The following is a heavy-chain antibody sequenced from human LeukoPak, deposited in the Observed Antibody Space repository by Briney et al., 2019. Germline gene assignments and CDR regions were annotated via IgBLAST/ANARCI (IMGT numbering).Heavy chain of an antibody. D-gene: IGHD3-22*01. CDR3: ARDVEIAYYYDSSGYYYFDY. V-gene: IGHV3-7*01. CDR1: GFTFSTYW. Sequence: GGSLRLSCATSGFTFSTYWMSWVRQVPGKGLEWVANIKHDGSHKFYVDSVKGRFTISRDNAKNSLYLQMNSLRAEDTAVYYCARDVEIAYYYDSSGYYYFDYWGQGTLVTVSS. CDR2: IKHDGSHK. J-gene: IGHJ4*02.